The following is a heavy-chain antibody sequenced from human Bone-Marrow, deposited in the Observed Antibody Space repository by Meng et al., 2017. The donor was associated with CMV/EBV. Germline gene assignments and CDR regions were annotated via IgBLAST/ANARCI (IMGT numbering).Heavy chain of an antibody. Sequence: SETLSLTCAVSGVSISSNYYYWGWIRQPPGKGLEWIGNFYNSGTSFYNPSLKSRVTIPVGTYKNEYSLHLTSVTAADTAVYYCVRGRSDWSGYCDFDYWGQGILVTVSS. CDR3: VRGRSDWSGYCDFDY. CDR1: GVSISSNYYY. V-gene: IGHV4-39*01. J-gene: IGHJ4*03. D-gene: IGHD3-3*01. CDR2: FYNSGTS.